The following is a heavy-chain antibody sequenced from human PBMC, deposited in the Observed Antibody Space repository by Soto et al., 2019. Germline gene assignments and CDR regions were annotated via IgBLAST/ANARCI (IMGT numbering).Heavy chain of an antibody. Sequence: QVQLQESGPGLVKPSQTLSLTCTVSGGSISSGGYYWYWIRQHPGKGLEWIGYIYYSGTTYYTPSLKSRVNISVDTSKNQFSLKLSSVTAADTAVYYCAASCVACGGFNYYGMDVWGQGTTVTVSS. D-gene: IGHD2-21*01. V-gene: IGHV4-31*03. J-gene: IGHJ6*02. CDR2: IYYSGTT. CDR1: GGSISSGGYY. CDR3: AASCVACGGFNYYGMDV.